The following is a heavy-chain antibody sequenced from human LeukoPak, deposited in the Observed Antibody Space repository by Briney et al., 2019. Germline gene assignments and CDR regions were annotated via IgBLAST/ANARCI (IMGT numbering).Heavy chain of an antibody. Sequence: GGSLRLSCAASGFTFSRYAMSWVRQAPGKGLEWVSAISGSGGSTYYADSVKGRFTISRDNSKNTLYLQMNSLRAEDTAVYYCAKEGDYDFWSGSSFDYWGQGTLVTASS. D-gene: IGHD3-3*01. V-gene: IGHV3-23*01. CDR1: GFTFSRYA. J-gene: IGHJ4*02. CDR2: ISGSGGST. CDR3: AKEGDYDFWSGSSFDY.